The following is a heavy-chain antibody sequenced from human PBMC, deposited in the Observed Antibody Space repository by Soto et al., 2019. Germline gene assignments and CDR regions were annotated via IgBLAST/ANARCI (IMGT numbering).Heavy chain of an antibody. CDR2: INRDGSDT. CDR3: ARDPTTGLDY. V-gene: IGHV3-74*01. Sequence: QLVESGGDSVQTGGSLRLSCAASGFAFSSYWMHWVRQAPGKGLVWVSRINRDGSDTGYADSVKGRFIISRDNAKSTLFVQMHKLRAEDTALYYCARDPTTGLDYWGQGTLVTVSS. J-gene: IGHJ4*02. D-gene: IGHD1-1*01. CDR1: GFAFSSYW.